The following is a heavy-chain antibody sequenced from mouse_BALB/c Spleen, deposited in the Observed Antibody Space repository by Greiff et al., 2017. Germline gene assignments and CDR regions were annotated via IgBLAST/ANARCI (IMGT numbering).Heavy chain of an antibody. CDR3: ARRPWFAY. CDR2: ISSGGGST. J-gene: IGHJ3*01. V-gene: IGHV5-12-1*01. CDR1: GLAFSSYD. Sequence: EVHLVESGGGLVKPGGSLKLSCAASGLAFSSYDMSWVRQTPEKRLEWVAYISSGGGSTYYPDTVKGRFTISRDNAKNTLYLQMSSLKSEDTAMYYCARRPWFAYWGQGTLVTVSA.